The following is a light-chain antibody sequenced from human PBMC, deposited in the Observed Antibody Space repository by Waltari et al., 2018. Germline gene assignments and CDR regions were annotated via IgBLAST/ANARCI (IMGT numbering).Light chain of an antibody. V-gene: IGLV2-14*01. CDR1: DSAVGAYAL. Sequence: QSALTQPASVSGPPGQSTPIPCSGTDSAVGAYALFPWYHQPPGKAPHLIIYEVSNRPSGISNRFSASKSGNTASLTISGLQAEDEADYYCSSYTTSSAPGVFGTGTRVTVL. CDR2: EVS. J-gene: IGLJ1*01. CDR3: SSYTTSSAPGV.